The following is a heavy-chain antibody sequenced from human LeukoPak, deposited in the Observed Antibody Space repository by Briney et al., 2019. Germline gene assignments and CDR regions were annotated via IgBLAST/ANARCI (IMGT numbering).Heavy chain of an antibody. V-gene: IGHV3-64D*06. CDR2: ISSNGGST. CDR1: GFTFSSYA. J-gene: IGHJ4*02. Sequence: GGSLRLSCSASGFTFSSYAMHWVRQAPGKGLEYVSAISSNGGSTYYADSVKGRFTISRDNCKNTLYLQMSSLSAEGTAVYFCVRDYYGPGSYSTDYWGQGTLVTVSS. CDR3: VRDYYGPGSYSTDY. D-gene: IGHD3-10*01.